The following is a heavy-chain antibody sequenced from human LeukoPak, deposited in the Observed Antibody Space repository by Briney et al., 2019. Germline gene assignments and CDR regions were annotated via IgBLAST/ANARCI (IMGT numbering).Heavy chain of an antibody. J-gene: IGHJ4*02. D-gene: IGHD2-21*02. CDR2: IYPGDSDT. V-gene: IGHV5-51*01. CDR3: ASSAAYCGGDCYSYFDY. CDR1: GYSFTSYW. Sequence: GESLKISCKGSGYSFTSYWIGRVRQMPGKGLEWMGIIYPGDSDTRYSPSFQGQVTISADKSISTAYLQWSSLKASDTAMYYCASSAAYCGGDCYSYFDYWGQGTLVTVSS.